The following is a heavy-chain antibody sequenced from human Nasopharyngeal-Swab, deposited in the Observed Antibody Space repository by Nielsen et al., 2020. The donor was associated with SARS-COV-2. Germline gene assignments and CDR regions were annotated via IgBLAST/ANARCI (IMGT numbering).Heavy chain of an antibody. Sequence: RQAPGKGLEWIGEINHSGSTNYNPSLKSRVTISVDTSKNQFSLKLSSVTAADTAVYYCARDYRTVTTGGVYYYYMDVWGKGTTVTVSS. CDR3: ARDYRTVTTGGVYYYYMDV. CDR2: INHSGST. J-gene: IGHJ6*03. D-gene: IGHD4-17*01. V-gene: IGHV4-34*01.